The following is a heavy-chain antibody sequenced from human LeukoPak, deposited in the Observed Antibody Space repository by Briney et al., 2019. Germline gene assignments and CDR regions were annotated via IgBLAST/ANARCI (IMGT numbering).Heavy chain of an antibody. CDR2: IYSGGST. CDR3: ASDSYSSSWYYYYGMDV. D-gene: IGHD6-13*01. CDR1: GFTVSSNY. V-gene: IGHV3-66*01. J-gene: IGHJ6*02. Sequence: PGGSLRLSCAASGFTVSSNYMSWVRQAPGKGLEWVSVIYSGGSTYYADSVKGRFTISRDNSKNTLYLQMNSLRAEDTAVYYCASDSYSSSWYYYYGMDVWGQGTTVTVSS.